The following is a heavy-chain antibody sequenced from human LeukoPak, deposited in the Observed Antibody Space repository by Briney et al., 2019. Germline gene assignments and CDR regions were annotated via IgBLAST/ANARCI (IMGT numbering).Heavy chain of an antibody. J-gene: IGHJ4*02. Sequence: PGGSLRLSCAASGFTFSNYAMNWVRQAPGKGLEWVPTISSSGGSTYYADSVKGRFTISRDNSKNTLYLQMNSLRAEDTAVYHCAKHEYCSGGSCFLDYWGQGTLVTVSS. CDR1: GFTFSNYA. CDR2: ISSSGGST. D-gene: IGHD2-15*01. CDR3: AKHEYCSGGSCFLDY. V-gene: IGHV3-23*01.